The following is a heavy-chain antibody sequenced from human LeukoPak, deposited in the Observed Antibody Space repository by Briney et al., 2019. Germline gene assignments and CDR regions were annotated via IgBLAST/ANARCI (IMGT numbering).Heavy chain of an antibody. CDR3: ASSEGPIHFDY. J-gene: IGHJ4*02. CDR1: GGSISGYY. Sequence: SETLALTCTVSGGSISGYYWRWIRQPAGKGLEWIGRIYTSGSTNYNPSLKSRVTMSVDTSKNQFSLKLSSVTAADTAVYYCASSEGPIHFDYWGQGTLVTVSS. CDR2: IYTSGST. V-gene: IGHV4-4*07.